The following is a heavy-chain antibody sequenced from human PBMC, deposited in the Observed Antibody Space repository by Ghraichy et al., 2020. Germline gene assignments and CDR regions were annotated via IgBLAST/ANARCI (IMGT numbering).Heavy chain of an antibody. Sequence: SETLSLTCTVSGGSISSSSYYWGWIRQPPGKGLEWIGSIYYSGSTYYNPSLKSRVTISVDTSKNQFSLKLSSVTAADTAVYYCARPGLQQLVHSWFDPWGQGTLVTVSS. CDR1: GGSISSSSYY. J-gene: IGHJ5*02. CDR3: ARPGLQQLVHSWFDP. CDR2: IYYSGST. V-gene: IGHV4-39*01. D-gene: IGHD6-13*01.